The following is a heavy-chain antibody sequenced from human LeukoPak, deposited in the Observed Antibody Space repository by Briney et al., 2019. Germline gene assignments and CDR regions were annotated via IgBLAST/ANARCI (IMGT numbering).Heavy chain of an antibody. J-gene: IGHJ4*02. CDR1: GGSFSGYY. Sequence: SETLSLTCAVYGGSFSGYYWSWIRQPPGKGLEWIGEINHSGSTNYNPSLKSRVTISVDTSKNQFSLKLSSVTAADTAVYYCAGRTSSGSIDYWGQGTLVTVAS. D-gene: IGHD6-19*01. CDR2: INHSGST. V-gene: IGHV4-34*01. CDR3: AGRTSSGSIDY.